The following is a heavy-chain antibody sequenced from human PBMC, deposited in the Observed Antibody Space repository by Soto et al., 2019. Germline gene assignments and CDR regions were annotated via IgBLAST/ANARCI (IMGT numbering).Heavy chain of an antibody. D-gene: IGHD3-3*01. CDR3: ARSFRVTIFGVVRGPGE. J-gene: IGHJ4*02. V-gene: IGHV4-30-4*01. CDR1: GGSISSGDYY. Sequence: SETLSLTCTVSGGSISSGDYYWSWIRQPPGKGLEWIGYIYYSGSTYYNPSLKSRVTISVDTSKNQFSLKLSSVTAADTAVYYCARSFRVTIFGVVRGPGEWGQGTLVTVSS. CDR2: IYYSGST.